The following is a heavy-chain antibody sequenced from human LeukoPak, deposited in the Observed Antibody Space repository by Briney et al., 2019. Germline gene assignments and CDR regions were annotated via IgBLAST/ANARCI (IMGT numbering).Heavy chain of an antibody. D-gene: IGHD5-24*01. CDR3: ARGDGYNYWDY. CDR1: GFTFSSYA. J-gene: IGHJ4*02. V-gene: IGHV3-30*14. Sequence: GGSLRLSCAASGFTFSSYAMHWVRQAPGKGLGWVAVISYDGSNKYYADSVKGRFTISRDNSKNTLYLQMNSLRAEDTAVYYCARGDGYNYWDYWGQGSLVTVSS. CDR2: ISYDGSNK.